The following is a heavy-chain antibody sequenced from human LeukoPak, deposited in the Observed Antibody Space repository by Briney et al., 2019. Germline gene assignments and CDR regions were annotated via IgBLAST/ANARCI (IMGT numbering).Heavy chain of an antibody. V-gene: IGHV3-11*05. CDR3: ARVPTGEFEFDY. CDR2: ISSSSSYT. J-gene: IGHJ4*02. D-gene: IGHD3-10*01. Sequence: GGSLRLSCAASGFTFSDYYMSWIRQAPGKGLEWVSYISSSSSYTNFAGSVKGRFTISRDNAKTSVYLQMNSLRAEDTAVYYCARVPTGEFEFDYWGQGTLVTVSS. CDR1: GFTFSDYY.